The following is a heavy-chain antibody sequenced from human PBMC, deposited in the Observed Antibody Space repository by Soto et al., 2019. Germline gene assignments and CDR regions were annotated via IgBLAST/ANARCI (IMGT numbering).Heavy chain of an antibody. V-gene: IGHV3-15*07. J-gene: IGHJ4*01. CDR3: NTYDDFGGGRTPL. D-gene: IGHD3-3*01. CDR1: GFAFTNVW. Sequence: QLVESGGGLVKPGGSLALSCAGSGFAFTNVWLHWVRQAPGKGLEWVGRIKSKPDGETTAYAAPVKGRFTISRDDSTNTLYLQMNSLQTEDSCLYYFNTYDDFGGGRTPLWGHGTLVTVSS. CDR2: IKSKPDGETT.